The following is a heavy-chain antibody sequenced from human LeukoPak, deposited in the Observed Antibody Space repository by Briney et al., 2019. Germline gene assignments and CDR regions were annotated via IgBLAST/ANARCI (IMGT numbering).Heavy chain of an antibody. CDR1: GGSFSGYY. CDR2: INHSGST. CDR3: ARATVTTYRRRSKYYFDY. J-gene: IGHJ4*02. D-gene: IGHD4-17*01. V-gene: IGHV4-34*01. Sequence: SETLSLTCAGYGGSFSGYYWSWIRQPPGKGLEWIGEINHSGSTNYNPSLKSRVTISVDTSKNQFSLKLSSVTAADTAVYYCARATVTTYRRRSKYYFDYWGQGTLVTVSS.